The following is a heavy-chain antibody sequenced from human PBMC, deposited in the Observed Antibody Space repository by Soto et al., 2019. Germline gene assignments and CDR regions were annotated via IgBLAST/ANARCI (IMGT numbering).Heavy chain of an antibody. Sequence: ASVKVSCKASGYTFTSYAMHWVRQAPGQRLEWMGWINAFNGNTKYSQKFQGRVTITTDTSASTVYMELSSLRSEDTAVYYCARDWDIVVVPAACRYGMDXWGQVTTVTVS. V-gene: IGHV1-3*01. CDR1: GYTFTSYA. J-gene: IGHJ6*02. CDR3: ARDWDIVVVPAACRYGMDX. D-gene: IGHD2-2*01. CDR2: INAFNGNT.